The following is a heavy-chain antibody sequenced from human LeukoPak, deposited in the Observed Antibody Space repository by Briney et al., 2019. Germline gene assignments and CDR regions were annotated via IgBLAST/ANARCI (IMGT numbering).Heavy chain of an antibody. D-gene: IGHD2-2*01. Sequence: GGSLRLSCAASGFTVSTYYMTWVRQAPGKGLECVSVIYSGGSTYYADSVKGRFTVSRDNSKNTLYLQMNSLRAEDTAMYYCARELGYCTSTTCLLPFDYWGQGTLVAVSS. J-gene: IGHJ4*02. V-gene: IGHV3-53*01. CDR3: ARELGYCTSTTCLLPFDY. CDR1: GFTVSTYY. CDR2: IYSGGST.